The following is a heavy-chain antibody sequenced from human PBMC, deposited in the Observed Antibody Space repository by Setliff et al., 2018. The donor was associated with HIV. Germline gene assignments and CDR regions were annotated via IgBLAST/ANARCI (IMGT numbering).Heavy chain of an antibody. CDR1: GFTFSSYG. D-gene: IGHD1-1*01. Sequence: PGGSLRLSCAASGFTFSSYGMHWVRQAPGKGLEWVAFIRYDGSNKYYADSVKGRFTISRDNSKNTLYLQMNSLRAEDTAVYYCARREYNYLPRAFDLWGQGTTVTVSS. CDR2: IRYDGSNK. J-gene: IGHJ3*01. V-gene: IGHV3-30*02. CDR3: ARREYNYLPRAFDL.